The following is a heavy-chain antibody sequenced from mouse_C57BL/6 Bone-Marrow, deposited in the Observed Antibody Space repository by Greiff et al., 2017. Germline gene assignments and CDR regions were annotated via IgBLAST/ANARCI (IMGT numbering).Heavy chain of an antibody. CDR1: GYPFTTYP. CDR2: FHPYNDDT. Sequence: VQLQQSGAELVTPGASVKMSCKASGYPFTTYPIEWMKQNHGKSLEWIGNFHPYNDDTKYNEKFKGKATLTVAKSSSTVYLELCRLTSDDSAVYYFARGTNYGWYYFDFWGKGTTLTVAS. V-gene: IGHV1-47*01. CDR3: ARGTNYGWYYFDF. J-gene: IGHJ2*01. D-gene: IGHD2-14*01.